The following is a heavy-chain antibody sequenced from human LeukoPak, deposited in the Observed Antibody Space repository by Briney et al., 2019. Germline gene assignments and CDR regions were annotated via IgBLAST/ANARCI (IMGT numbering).Heavy chain of an antibody. D-gene: IGHD1-26*01. CDR3: ATGPSGSYFDY. J-gene: IGHJ4*02. V-gene: IGHV3-30-3*01. CDR2: ISYDGSNK. Sequence: GGSLRLSCAASGFTFSSYAMHWVRQAPGKGLEWVAVISYDGSNKYYADSVKGRFTISRDNSKNTLYLQMNSLRAEDTAVYYCATGPSGSYFDYWGQGTLVTVSS. CDR1: GFTFSSYA.